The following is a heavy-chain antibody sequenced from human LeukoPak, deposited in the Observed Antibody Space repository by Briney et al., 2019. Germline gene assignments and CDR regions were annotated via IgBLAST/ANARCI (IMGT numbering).Heavy chain of an antibody. Sequence: SKTLSLTCTVSGGSISRSSNYWGWIRQPPGKGLEWIGTVYYSGSATYNPSLKSRVTISVDKSKNQFSLKLSSVTAADTAVYYCARVDYYDSSGYYGYYFDYWGQGTLVTVSS. V-gene: IGHV4-39*07. D-gene: IGHD3-22*01. CDR1: GGSISRSSNY. J-gene: IGHJ4*02. CDR2: VYYSGSA. CDR3: ARVDYYDSSGYYGYYFDY.